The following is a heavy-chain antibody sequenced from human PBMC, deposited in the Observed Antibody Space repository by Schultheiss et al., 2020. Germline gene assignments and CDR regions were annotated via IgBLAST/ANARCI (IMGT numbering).Heavy chain of an antibody. D-gene: IGHD3-3*01. V-gene: IGHV4-59*08. Sequence: SETLSLTCTVSGGSVSDYYWTWIRQPPGKGLEWIGYIYYSGSTNYNPSLKSRVTISVDTSKNQFSLKLSSVTAADTAVYYCARFSEYYDFWSGYYFDYWGQGTLVTVSS. J-gene: IGHJ4*02. CDR2: IYYSGST. CDR3: ARFSEYYDFWSGYYFDY. CDR1: GGSVSDYY.